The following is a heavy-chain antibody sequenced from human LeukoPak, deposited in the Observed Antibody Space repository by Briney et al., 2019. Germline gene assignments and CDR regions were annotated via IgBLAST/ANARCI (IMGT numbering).Heavy chain of an antibody. CDR1: GFTFDDYA. CDR2: ISWNSGSI. Sequence: PGRSLRLSCAASGFTFDDYAMHWVRQAPGKGLEWVAGISWNSGSIGYADSVKGRFTISRDNAKNSLYLQMNSLRAEDMALYYCAKSLCRYCSSTSCFGGFDYWGQGTLVTVSS. CDR3: AKSLCRYCSSTSCFGGFDY. J-gene: IGHJ4*02. D-gene: IGHD2-2*01. V-gene: IGHV3-9*03.